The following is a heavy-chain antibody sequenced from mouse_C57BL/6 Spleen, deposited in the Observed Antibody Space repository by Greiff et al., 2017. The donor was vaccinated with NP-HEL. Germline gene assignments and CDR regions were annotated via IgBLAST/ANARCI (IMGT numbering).Heavy chain of an antibody. J-gene: IGHJ2*01. D-gene: IGHD4-1*01. CDR1: GYTFTNYW. Sequence: QVHVKQSGAELVRPGTSVKMSCKASGYTFTNYWIGWVKQRPGHGLEWIGDIYPGGGYTNYNEKFKGKATLTADKSSSTAYMQFSSLTSEDSAIYYCAITGPSVYCFDYWGQGTTLTVSS. CDR3: AITGPSVYCFDY. CDR2: IYPGGGYT. V-gene: IGHV1-63*01.